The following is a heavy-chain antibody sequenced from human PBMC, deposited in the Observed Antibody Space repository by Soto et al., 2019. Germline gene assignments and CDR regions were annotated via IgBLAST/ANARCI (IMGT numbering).Heavy chain of an antibody. CDR3: AREXGYRYGYIYYGMDV. D-gene: IGHD5-18*01. J-gene: IGHJ6*02. Sequence: ASVKVSCKASGYTFTSYGISWVRQAPGQGLEWMGWISAYNGNTNYAQKLQGRVTMTTDTSTSTAYMELRSLRSDDTAVYYCAREXGYRYGYIYYGMDVWGPGTTXTVSS. CDR1: GYTFTSYG. CDR2: ISAYNGNT. V-gene: IGHV1-18*04.